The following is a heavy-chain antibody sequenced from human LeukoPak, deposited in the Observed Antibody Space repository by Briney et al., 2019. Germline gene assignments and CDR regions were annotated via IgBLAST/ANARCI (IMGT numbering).Heavy chain of an antibody. CDR3: ATYYSDTSARD. D-gene: IGHD3-10*01. Sequence: ASVKVSCKASGHTFTAYYMFWVRQAPGQGLEWMGWINPSSGGTNYAPKFRGRVTMTRDTSISTAYMELSSLRSDDTAVYFCATYYSDTSARDWGQGTLVTVSS. V-gene: IGHV1-2*02. CDR2: INPSSGGT. J-gene: IGHJ4*02. CDR1: GHTFTAYY.